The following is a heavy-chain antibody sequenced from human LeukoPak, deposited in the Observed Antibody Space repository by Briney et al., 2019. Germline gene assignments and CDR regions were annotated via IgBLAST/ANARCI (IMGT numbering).Heavy chain of an antibody. V-gene: IGHV3-30-3*01. D-gene: IGHD4-17*01. CDR3: ARGSYGDLF. Sequence: GGSLRLSCAASGFAFSSYAMHWVRQAPGKGLEWVAVISYDESQKYHADSVKGRFTIPRDNSKNTLYLQMNSLRAEDTAVYYCARGSYGDLFWGQGTLVTVSS. J-gene: IGHJ4*02. CDR2: ISYDESQK. CDR1: GFAFSSYA.